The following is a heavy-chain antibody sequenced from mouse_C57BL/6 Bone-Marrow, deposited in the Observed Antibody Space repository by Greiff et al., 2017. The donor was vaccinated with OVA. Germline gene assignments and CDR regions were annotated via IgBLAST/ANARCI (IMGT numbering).Heavy chain of an antibody. CDR2: ISYDGSN. CDR1: GYSITSGYY. V-gene: IGHV3-6*01. D-gene: IGHD2-4*01. J-gene: IGHJ4*01. CDR3: ARRDDYGYYYAMDY. Sequence: EVKLMESGPGLVKPSQSLSLTCSVTGYSITSGYYWNWIRQFPGNKLEWMGYISYDGSNNYNPSLKNRISITRDTSKNQFFLKLNSVTTEDTATYYCARRDDYGYYYAMDYWGQGTSVTVSS.